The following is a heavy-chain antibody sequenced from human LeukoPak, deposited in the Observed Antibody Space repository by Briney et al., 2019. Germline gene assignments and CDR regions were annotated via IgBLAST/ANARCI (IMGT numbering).Heavy chain of an antibody. V-gene: IGHV1-18*01. CDR3: ARDAPLLWFGELLRDDWFDP. D-gene: IGHD3-10*01. CDR2: ISAYNGNT. CDR1: GYTFTSYG. Sequence: ASVKVSCKASGYTFTSYGISWVRQAPGQGLEWMGWISAYNGNTNYAQKLQGRVTMTTDTSTSTAYMELRSLRSDDTAVYYYARDAPLLWFGELLRDDWFDPWGQGTLVTVSS. J-gene: IGHJ5*02.